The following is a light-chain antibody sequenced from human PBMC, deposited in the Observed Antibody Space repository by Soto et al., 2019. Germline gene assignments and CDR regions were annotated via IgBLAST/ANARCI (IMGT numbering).Light chain of an antibody. CDR3: MQALQTPRT. V-gene: IGKV2-28*01. CDR2: LGS. CDR1: QSLLHSNGYNY. J-gene: IGKJ1*01. Sequence: DIVMTQSPLSLPVTPGEPDSISCRSSQSLLHSNGYNYLDWYLQKPGQSPQLLIYLGSNRASGVPDRFSGSGSGTDFTLKISRVEAEDIGVYYCMQALQTPRTFGQGNKVEIK.